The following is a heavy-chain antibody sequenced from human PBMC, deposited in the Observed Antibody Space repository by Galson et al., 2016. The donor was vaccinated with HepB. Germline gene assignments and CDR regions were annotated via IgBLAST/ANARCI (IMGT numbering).Heavy chain of an antibody. V-gene: IGHV3-11*04. Sequence: SLRLSCAASGFTLSDSYMTWIRQAPGKGLEWVSYISRSGTGSSIFYADSVKGRFTISRDNAKNSLYLQMNSLRAGDTAVYYCARDHYSWNGVGQDGTQFDYWGQGTLVTVSS. J-gene: IGHJ4*02. CDR2: ISRSGTGSSI. D-gene: IGHD1-1*01. CDR3: ARDHYSWNGVGQDGTQFDY. CDR1: GFTLSDSY.